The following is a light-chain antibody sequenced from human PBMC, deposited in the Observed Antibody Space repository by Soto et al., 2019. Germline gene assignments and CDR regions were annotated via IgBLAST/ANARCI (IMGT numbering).Light chain of an antibody. V-gene: IGKV3-15*01. CDR3: QQYDYWYT. CDR2: GAS. Sequence: EIVMTQSPATLSVSPGERATLSCRASQSVSTNLGWYQQRPGQAPRPLIYGASTRATGIPARFSGSGSGTEFTLTISSLQSEDFALYYCQQYDYWYTFGQGTKLEIK. J-gene: IGKJ2*01. CDR1: QSVSTN.